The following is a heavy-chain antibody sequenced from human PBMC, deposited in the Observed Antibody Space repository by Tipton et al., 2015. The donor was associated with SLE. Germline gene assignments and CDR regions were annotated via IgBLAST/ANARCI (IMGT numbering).Heavy chain of an antibody. Sequence: SLRLSCAASGFTFSSYWMSWAPQAPGKGLEWVATIKQDGSEKYYVDSVKGRFTISRDNAKNSLYLQMNSLRPEDTAVYYCARGDFYSGTYHDAFDVWGQGTVVTVSS. V-gene: IGHV3-7*01. D-gene: IGHD3-16*02. J-gene: IGHJ3*01. CDR1: GFTFSSYW. CDR2: IKQDGSEK. CDR3: ARGDFYSGTYHDAFDV.